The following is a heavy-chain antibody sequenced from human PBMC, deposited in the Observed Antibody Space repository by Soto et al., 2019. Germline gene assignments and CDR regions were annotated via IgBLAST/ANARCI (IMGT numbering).Heavy chain of an antibody. D-gene: IGHD2-15*01. Sequence: GWSLRLSCAASGFTFSSHAMSWVRQAPGNGLEWVSAISGSAGSTNYADSVKGRFTISRDISKNTLYLQMNSLRGEDTVVYYCAKRATGSFYYFDLWGQGTLVTV. CDR1: GFTFSSHA. CDR2: ISGSAGST. J-gene: IGHJ4*02. V-gene: IGHV3-23*01. CDR3: AKRATGSFYYFDL.